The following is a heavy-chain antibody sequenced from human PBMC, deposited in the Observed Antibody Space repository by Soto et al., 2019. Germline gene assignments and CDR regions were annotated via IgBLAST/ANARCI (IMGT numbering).Heavy chain of an antibody. CDR2: IYYSGST. CDR3: AREVGYYGSNDAFDI. CDR1: GGSISSYY. V-gene: IGHV4-59*01. Sequence: QVQLQESGPGLVKPSETLSLTCTVCGGSISSYYWSWIRQPPGKGLEWIGYIYYSGSTNYNPSLKSRVTISVETSKNQFSLKLSSVTAADTAVYYCAREVGYYGSNDAFDIWGQGTMVTVSS. D-gene: IGHD3-10*01. J-gene: IGHJ3*02.